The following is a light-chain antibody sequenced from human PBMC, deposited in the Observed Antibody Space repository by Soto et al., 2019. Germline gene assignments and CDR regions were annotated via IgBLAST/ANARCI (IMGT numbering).Light chain of an antibody. V-gene: IGLV8-61*01. J-gene: IGLJ3*02. CDR2: STD. CDR1: SASVSTTYY. CDR3: VLFMGSGIWV. Sequence: QTVVTQEPSLSVSPGGTVTLTCGLKSASVSTTYYPSWYQQTPGQAPRTLIYSTDTRSSGVPDRFSGAILGNKAALTSTGAQAEDESDYYCVLFMGSGIWVFGGGTQLTVL.